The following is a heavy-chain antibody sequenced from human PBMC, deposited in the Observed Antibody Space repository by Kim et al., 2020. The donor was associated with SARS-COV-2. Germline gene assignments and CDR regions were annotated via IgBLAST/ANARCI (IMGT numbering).Heavy chain of an antibody. V-gene: IGHV1-18*01. J-gene: IGHJ4*02. D-gene: IGHD3-22*01. CDR3: ARVRRLNYYDSSGYFDY. Sequence: LQGRVTMTTDTSTSTAYMELRSLRSDDTAVYYCARVRRLNYYDSSGYFDYWGQGTLVTVSS.